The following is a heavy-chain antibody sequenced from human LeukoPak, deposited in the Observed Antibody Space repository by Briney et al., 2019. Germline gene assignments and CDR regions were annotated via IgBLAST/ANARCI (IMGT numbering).Heavy chain of an antibody. CDR3: ARDAYSSGCDY. Sequence: GASVKVSCKASGYTFTGYYMHWVRQAPGQGLEWMGWINPNNGVTNYAQKFQGRVTMTRDTSISTAYMDLSRLRSDDTAVYYCARDAYSSGCDYWGQGTLVTVSS. CDR2: INPNNGVT. J-gene: IGHJ4*02. CDR1: GYTFTGYY. V-gene: IGHV1-2*02. D-gene: IGHD6-19*01.